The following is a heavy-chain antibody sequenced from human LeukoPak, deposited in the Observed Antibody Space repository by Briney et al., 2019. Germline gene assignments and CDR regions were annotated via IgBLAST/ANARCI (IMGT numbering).Heavy chain of an antibody. Sequence: GGSLRLSCAASGFTFSSYGMHWVRQAPGKGLEWVAVISYDGSNKYYADSVKGRFTISRGYSKNTLYLQMNSLRAEDTALYYCARDPPHYSSSWYYFDYWGQGTLVTVSS. CDR2: ISYDGSNK. CDR1: GFTFSSYG. J-gene: IGHJ4*02. CDR3: ARDPPHYSSSWYYFDY. V-gene: IGHV3-30*03. D-gene: IGHD6-13*01.